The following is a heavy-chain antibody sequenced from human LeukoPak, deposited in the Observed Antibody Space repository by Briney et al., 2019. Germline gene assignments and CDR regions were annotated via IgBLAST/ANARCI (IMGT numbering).Heavy chain of an antibody. CDR3: AKERPHGMDV. D-gene: IGHD6-6*01. CDR1: GFTFSSYN. V-gene: IGHV3-21*01. Sequence: PGGSLRLSCTASGFTFSSYNMNWVRQAPGKGLEWVSTITSTSTYIAYADSVKGRFTNSRDNADNSVYLQMNSLRADDTAVYYCAKERPHGMDVWGQGTSVTVSS. CDR2: ITSTSTYI. J-gene: IGHJ6*02.